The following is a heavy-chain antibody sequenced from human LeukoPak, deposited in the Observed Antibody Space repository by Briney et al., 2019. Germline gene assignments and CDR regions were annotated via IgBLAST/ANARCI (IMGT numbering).Heavy chain of an antibody. V-gene: IGHV1-46*01. CDR1: GGTFSSYA. Sequence: ASVKVSCKASGGTFSSYAISWARQAPGQGLEWMGIINPSGGSTSYAQKFQGRVTMTRDTSTSTVYMELSSLRSEDTAVYYCTTAPIAFDIWGQGTMVTVSS. CDR3: TTAPIAFDI. CDR2: INPSGGST. J-gene: IGHJ3*02.